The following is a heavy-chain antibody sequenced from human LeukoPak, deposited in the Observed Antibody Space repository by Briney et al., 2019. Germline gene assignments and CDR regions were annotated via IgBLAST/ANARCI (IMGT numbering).Heavy chain of an antibody. D-gene: IGHD1-26*01. CDR1: GGSISSGSYY. Sequence: SQTLSLTCTVSGGSISSGSYYWSWIRQPAGKGLEWIGRIYTSGSTNYNPSLKSRVTISVDTSKNQFSLKLSSVTAADTAVYYCARTISGYFDYSGQGTLVTVSS. V-gene: IGHV4-61*02. CDR2: IYTSGST. J-gene: IGHJ4*02. CDR3: ARTISGYFDY.